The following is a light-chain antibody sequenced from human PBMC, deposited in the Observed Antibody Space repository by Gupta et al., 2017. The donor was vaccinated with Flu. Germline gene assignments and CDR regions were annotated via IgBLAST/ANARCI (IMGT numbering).Light chain of an antibody. CDR3: QQYNNWPPYT. V-gene: IGKV3-15*01. Sequence: EIVMTQSPAPLSVSTGERATLSCRASQSVSSNLAWYQQKPGQAPRLLIYGASTRATGIPARFSGNGSGIEFTLTISSRQSEDFAVYYCQQYNNWPPYTFGQWTKLEIK. CDR1: QSVSSN. J-gene: IGKJ2*01. CDR2: GAS.